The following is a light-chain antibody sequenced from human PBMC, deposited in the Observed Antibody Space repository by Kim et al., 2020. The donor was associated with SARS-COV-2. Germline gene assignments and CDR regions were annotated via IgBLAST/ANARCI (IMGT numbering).Light chain of an antibody. CDR1: SSDVGGYNY. V-gene: IGLV2-14*03. CDR3: SSYTSSSTLV. J-gene: IGLJ2*01. CDR2: DVS. Sequence: GQSITSSCSGTSSDVGGYNYVPWYQQHPGKAPKLMIYDVSNRPSGVSNRFSGSKSGNTASLTISGLQAEDEADYYCSSYTSSSTLVFGGGTQLTVL.